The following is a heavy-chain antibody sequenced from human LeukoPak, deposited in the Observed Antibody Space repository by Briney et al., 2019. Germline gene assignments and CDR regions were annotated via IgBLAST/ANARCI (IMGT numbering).Heavy chain of an antibody. J-gene: IGHJ4*02. CDR3: ARVTTTYYYDSSGPNYFDY. D-gene: IGHD3-22*01. CDR2: IYHSGST. CDR1: GYSISSGGYS. V-gene: IGHV4-30-2*01. Sequence: SETQSLTCAVSGYSISSGGYSWSWIRQPPGKGLEWIGYIYHSGSTYCNPSLKSRVTISVDRSKNQFSLKLSSVTAADTAVYYCARVTTTYYYDSSGPNYFDYWGQGTLVTVSS.